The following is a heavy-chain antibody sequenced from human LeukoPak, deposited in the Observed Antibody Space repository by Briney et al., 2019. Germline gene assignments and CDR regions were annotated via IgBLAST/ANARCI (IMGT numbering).Heavy chain of an antibody. CDR1: GYTFTSYG. J-gene: IGHJ6*03. D-gene: IGHD1-14*01. Sequence: ASVKVSCKASGYTFTSYGISWVRQAPGQGLEWMGWISAYNGNTNYAQKLQGRVTMTTDTSTSTAYMELRSLRSDDTAVYYCAREVPAGTYYYYYYMDVWGKGTTVTVSS. CDR2: ISAYNGNT. CDR3: AREVPAGTYYYYYYMDV. V-gene: IGHV1-18*01.